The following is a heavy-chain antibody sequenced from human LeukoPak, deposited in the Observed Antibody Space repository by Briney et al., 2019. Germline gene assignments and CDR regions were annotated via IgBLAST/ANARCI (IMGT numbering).Heavy chain of an antibody. CDR1: GFTFSDYY. D-gene: IGHD3-3*01. V-gene: IGHV3-11*04. CDR3: ASNYDFWSGYREYFQH. J-gene: IGHJ1*01. CDR2: ISSSSSTI. Sequence: PGGSLRLSCAASGFTFSDYYMSWIRQAPGKGLEWVSYISSSSSTIYYADSVKGRFTISRDNAKNSLYLQMNSLRAEDTAVYYCASNYDFWSGYREYFQHWGQSTLVTVSS.